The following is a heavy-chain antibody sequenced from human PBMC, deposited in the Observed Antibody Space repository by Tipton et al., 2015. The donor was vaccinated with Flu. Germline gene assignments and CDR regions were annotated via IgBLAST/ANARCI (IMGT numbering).Heavy chain of an antibody. CDR2: IKQGGSEK. D-gene: IGHD2-2*01. Sequence: SLRLSCAASGFTFNTYWMSWVRQAPGKGLEWVANIKQGGSEKYYVDSVKGRFTISRDNAKNSLFLQMNSLRAEDTAVYYCARTRGGYCTSTSCYADNFDFWGQGTLVTVSS. CDR1: GFTFNTYW. CDR3: ARTRGGYCTSTSCYADNFDF. J-gene: IGHJ4*02. V-gene: IGHV3-7*01.